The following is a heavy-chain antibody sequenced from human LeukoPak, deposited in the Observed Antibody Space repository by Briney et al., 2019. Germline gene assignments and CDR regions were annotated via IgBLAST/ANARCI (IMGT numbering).Heavy chain of an antibody. CDR1: GYSISSGYY. D-gene: IGHD3-22*01. Sequence: SGALSLTCAVSGYSISSGYYWGWIRQTPGKWLEWIGSVHHSGGTYYNPSLKSRVTISIDTSRNQFSLTMSSVTAADTAVYYCAGKYYYDSSGYFYVDYWGEGTLVTVSS. CDR2: VHHSGGT. CDR3: AGKYYYDSSGYFYVDY. J-gene: IGHJ4*02. V-gene: IGHV4-38-2*01.